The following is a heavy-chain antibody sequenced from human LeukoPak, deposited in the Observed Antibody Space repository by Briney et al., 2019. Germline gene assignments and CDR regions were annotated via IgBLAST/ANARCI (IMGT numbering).Heavy chain of an antibody. CDR2: ISWNSGSI. CDR1: GFTFDDYA. D-gene: IGHD3-22*01. Sequence: PGRSLRLSCAASGFTFDDYAMHWVRHAPGKGLEWVSGISWNSGSIGYADSVKGRFTISRDNAKNSLYLQMNSLRAEDTALYYCAKDSGPKWYYDSSGYYHNWFDPWGQGTLVTVSS. V-gene: IGHV3-9*01. CDR3: AKDSGPKWYYDSSGYYHNWFDP. J-gene: IGHJ5*02.